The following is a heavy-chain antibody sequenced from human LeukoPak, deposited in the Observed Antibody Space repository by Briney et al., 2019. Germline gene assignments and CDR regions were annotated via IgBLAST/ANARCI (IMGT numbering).Heavy chain of an antibody. D-gene: IGHD3-16*02. CDR3: ARDSAGYYEYVWGSYRCFDY. J-gene: IGHJ4*02. CDR1: GFTLSTYG. CDR2: ISSSSSIT. V-gene: IGHV3-48*01. Sequence: PGGSLRLSCAAPGFTLSTYGMNWVRQAPGKGLEWVSYISSSSSITYYADSVKGRFTISRDNANNSLYLQMTSLRAEDTSVYYCARDSAGYYEYVWGSYRCFDYWGQGTLVTVS.